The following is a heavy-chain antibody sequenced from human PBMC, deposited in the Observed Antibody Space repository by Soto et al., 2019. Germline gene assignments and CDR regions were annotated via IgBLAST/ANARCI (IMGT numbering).Heavy chain of an antibody. CDR2: VGSNGGST. CDR1: GFTFSGHA. Sequence: GGSLRLSCSASGFTFSGHAMHWLRQGPVTGLQYVSGVGSNGGSTYSADSVKGRFTISRDNSKNTLYLQMNSLRPEDTAVYYCAKDLYGSETYTYYCGMDVWGQGTTVTVSS. CDR3: AKDLYGSETYTYYCGMDV. V-gene: IGHV3-64*04. J-gene: IGHJ6*02. D-gene: IGHD3-10*01.